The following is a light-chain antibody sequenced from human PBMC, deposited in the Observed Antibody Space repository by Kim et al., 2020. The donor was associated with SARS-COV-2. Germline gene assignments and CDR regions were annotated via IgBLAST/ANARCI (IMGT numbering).Light chain of an antibody. CDR2: EVT. Sequence: QSALTQPPSASGSPGQSVTISCTGTSSDIGGYNYVSWYQQYSGKAPKLMIYEVTKRPSGVPDRFSGSKSGNTASLTVSGLQADDEADYYCSSHADNNNVVFGGGTQLTVL. V-gene: IGLV2-8*01. J-gene: IGLJ3*02. CDR1: SSDIGGYNY. CDR3: SSHADNNNVV.